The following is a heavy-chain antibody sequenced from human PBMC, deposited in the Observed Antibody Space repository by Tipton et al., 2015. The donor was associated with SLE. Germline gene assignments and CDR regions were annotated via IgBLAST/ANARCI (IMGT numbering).Heavy chain of an antibody. CDR3: TRGRSGRGGHNYMDS. V-gene: IGHV3-30*02. D-gene: IGHD5-24*01. Sequence: SLRLSCVASGFTFSRHGMHWVRQAPGKGLDWVAFIRYDGKNNYYADSVKGRFTISRDNSKNTLYLQMNSLTAEDTAVYFCTRGRSGRGGHNYMDSWGQGTLVTVSS. CDR2: IRYDGKNN. J-gene: IGHJ5*02. CDR1: GFTFSRHG.